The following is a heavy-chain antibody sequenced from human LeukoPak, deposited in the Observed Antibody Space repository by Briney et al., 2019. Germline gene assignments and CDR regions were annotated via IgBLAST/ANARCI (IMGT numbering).Heavy chain of an antibody. CDR2: ISYDGSNK. CDR1: GFTFSSYD. CDR3: EKEGSNGVFDY. J-gene: IGHJ4*02. V-gene: IGHV3-30*18. D-gene: IGHD1-26*01. Sequence: GGSLRLSCAVSGFTFSSYDMHWVRQAPGKGLEWVTVISYDGSNKYYGDSVKGRFTISRDNSKNTLYLKMNSLRAEDTAVYYCEKEGSNGVFDYWGQGTLVTVSS.